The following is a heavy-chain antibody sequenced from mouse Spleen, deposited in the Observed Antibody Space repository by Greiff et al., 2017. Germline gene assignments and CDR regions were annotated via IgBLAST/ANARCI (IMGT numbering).Heavy chain of an antibody. J-gene: IGHJ3*01. Sequence: EVQLQQSGPELVKPGASVKISCKASGYTFTDYYMNWVKQSHGKSLEWIGDINPNNGGTSYNQKFKGKATLTVDKSSSTAYMELRSLTSEDSAVYYCARGQGRYDDAFAYWGQGTLVTVSA. D-gene: IGHD2-14*01. CDR3: ARGQGRYDDAFAY. CDR2: INPNNGGT. CDR1: GYTFTDYY. V-gene: IGHV1-26*01.